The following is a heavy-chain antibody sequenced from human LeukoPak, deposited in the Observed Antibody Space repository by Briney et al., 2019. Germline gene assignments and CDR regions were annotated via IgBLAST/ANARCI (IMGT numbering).Heavy chain of an antibody. D-gene: IGHD2-15*01. Sequence: SETLSLTCAVSGGSLSGYYWTWIRQPPGKGLEWIGEINHSGSTNYNPSLKSRVTISVDTSRKQFFLKLSSVTAADTAVYYCARDLPPGGSGTRGYFDYWGQGTLVTVSS. J-gene: IGHJ4*02. CDR3: ARDLPPGGSGTRGYFDY. CDR1: GGSLSGYY. CDR2: INHSGST. V-gene: IGHV4-34*01.